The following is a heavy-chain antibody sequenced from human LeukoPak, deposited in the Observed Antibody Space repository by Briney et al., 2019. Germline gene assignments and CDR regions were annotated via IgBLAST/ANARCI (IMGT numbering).Heavy chain of an antibody. CDR2: ISTYSGST. CDR3: ARQGYGGNPQGAADY. V-gene: IGHV1-18*01. J-gene: IGHJ4*02. CDR1: GYTFTNYD. D-gene: IGHD4-23*01. Sequence: ASVTVSCKASGYTFTNYDFSWVRQAPGQGVEWMGWISTYSGSTNYAQKLQGRVTMTTHTSTTTAYMELRSLSSDDTAVYYCARQGYGGNPQGAADYWGQGTLVTVSS.